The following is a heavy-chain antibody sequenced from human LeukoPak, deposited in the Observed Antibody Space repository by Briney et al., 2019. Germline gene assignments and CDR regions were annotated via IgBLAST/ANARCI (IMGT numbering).Heavy chain of an antibody. D-gene: IGHD5-18*01. CDR1: GYTFAGYY. CDR2: INPNSTTT. J-gene: IGHJ4*02. V-gene: IGHV1-2*02. CDR3: ARVRDRMKGYKFDY. Sequence: ASVKVSCKASGYTFAGYYVHWVRQAPGQGLEWMGWINPNSTTTHYAQKFQGRVTMTRDTSISTAYKELRRLRSDDTATYYCARVRDRMKGYKFDYWGQGTLVTVSS.